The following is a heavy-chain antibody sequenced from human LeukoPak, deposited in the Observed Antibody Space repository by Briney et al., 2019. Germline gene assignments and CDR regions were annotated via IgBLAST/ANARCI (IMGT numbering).Heavy chain of an antibody. V-gene: IGHV5-10-1*01. Sequence: GASLKISCKGSGYRSTSYWISWGRQMPGKGLVWRGRINPSDAYTNYSPSFQGHVTISADKSISTAYLQWSRLKASDTAMYYCESGAHYDILTGYYADCFDPWGQGTLVTVSS. J-gene: IGHJ5*02. CDR2: INPSDAYT. CDR1: GYRSTSYW. CDR3: ESGAHYDILTGYYADCFDP. D-gene: IGHD3-9*01.